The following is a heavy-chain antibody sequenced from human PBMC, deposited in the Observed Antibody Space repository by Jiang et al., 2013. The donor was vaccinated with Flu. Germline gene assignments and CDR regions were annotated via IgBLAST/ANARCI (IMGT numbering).Heavy chain of an antibody. D-gene: IGHD3-16*01. V-gene: IGHV4-59*08. J-gene: IGHJ3*01. CDR3: ARWGGGYGAFDL. CDR1: GGSVISYY. Sequence: LLKPSETLTLTCTVSGGSVISYYWGWIRQSPEKGLEWIGYLYSGTTNYNPSLESRVTISQDTAKNQFSLKLNFVTAADTAVYYCARWGGGYGAFDLWGQGTEVTVSA. CDR2: LYSGTT.